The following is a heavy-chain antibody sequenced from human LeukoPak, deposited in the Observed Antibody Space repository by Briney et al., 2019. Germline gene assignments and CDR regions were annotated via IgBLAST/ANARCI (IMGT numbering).Heavy chain of an antibody. D-gene: IGHD1-1*01. V-gene: IGHV4-39*07. CDR1: GGSISSSYYY. CDR3: AEADNN. Sequence: SETLSLTCSVSGGSISSSYYYWGWVRQPPGKGLEWIGSIYYSGHTYYNPSLKSRVTISVDTSKNQFSLKLSSVTAADTAVYYCAEADNNWGQGTLVTVSS. J-gene: IGHJ4*02. CDR2: IYYSGHT.